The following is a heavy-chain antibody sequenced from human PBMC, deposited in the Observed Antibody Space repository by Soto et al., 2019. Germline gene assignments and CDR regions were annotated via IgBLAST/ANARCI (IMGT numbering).Heavy chain of an antibody. CDR1: GLTFSAYT. CDR3: ARRSGGGNFLAI. Sequence: QVQLVESGGGVVQPGRSLRLSCAASGLTFSAYTMHWVRQAPGKGLEWVSLISYDDSDKLYADSVKGRFTISRDVSKNTLYLQMTSLRSEDTAVYYCARRSGGGNFLAIWGQGTLVTVSS. V-gene: IGHV3-30-3*01. J-gene: IGHJ4*02. CDR2: ISYDDSDK. D-gene: IGHD1-26*01.